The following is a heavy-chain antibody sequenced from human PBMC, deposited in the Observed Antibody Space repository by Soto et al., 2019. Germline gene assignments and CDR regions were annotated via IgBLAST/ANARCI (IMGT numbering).Heavy chain of an antibody. D-gene: IGHD6-19*01. Sequence: SVKVSCKASGGTFSSYAISWVRQAPGQGLEWMGGIIPIFGTANYAQKFQGRVTITADKSTSTAYMELSSLRSEDTAVYYCAAYPLLKQWLVGAFDYWGQGTLVTVS. CDR3: AAYPLLKQWLVGAFDY. CDR2: IIPIFGTA. J-gene: IGHJ4*02. V-gene: IGHV1-69*06. CDR1: GGTFSSYA.